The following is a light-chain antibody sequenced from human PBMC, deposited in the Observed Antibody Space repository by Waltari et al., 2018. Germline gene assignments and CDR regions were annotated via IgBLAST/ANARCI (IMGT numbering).Light chain of an antibody. Sequence: DLVTHQSSDFLASLLGEGAITNCTSSQSVLYSSNNKHYSAWYQQKPGQPPKLLIYWASTRESGVPDRFSGSGSATDFTLTISSLQAEDVAVYYCQQYYSSPPTFGQGTKVEIK. J-gene: IGKJ1*01. CDR3: QQYYSSPPT. V-gene: IGKV4-1*01. CDR1: QSVLYSSNNKHY. CDR2: WAS.